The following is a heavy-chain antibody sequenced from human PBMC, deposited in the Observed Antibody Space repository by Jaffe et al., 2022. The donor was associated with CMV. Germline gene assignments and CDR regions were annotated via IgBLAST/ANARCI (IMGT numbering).Heavy chain of an antibody. D-gene: IGHD6-13*01. CDR1: GFTFSSYG. J-gene: IGHJ6*02. CDR2: ISYDGSNK. Sequence: QVKLVESGGGVVQPGRSLRLSCAASGFTFSSYGMHWVRQAPGKGLEWVAVISYDGSNKYYADSVKGRFTISRDNSKNTLYLQMNSLRAEDTAVYYCAKDQGSSWYYYYYGMDVWGQGTTVTVSS. V-gene: IGHV3-30*18. CDR3: AKDQGSSWYYYYYGMDV.